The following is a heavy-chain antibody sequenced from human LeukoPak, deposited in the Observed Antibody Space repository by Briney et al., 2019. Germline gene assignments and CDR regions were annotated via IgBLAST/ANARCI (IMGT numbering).Heavy chain of an antibody. CDR2: INHSGYT. CDR1: GVPFSNYY. Sequence: SETLSLTSGVSGVPFSNYYWSWVRQSPTQGLEWIGEINHSGYTNYNPSLKSRVTMSIDTSKNQFSLKLTSVTAADAGVYYCTRAVAGHPDWGQGTLVTVSS. D-gene: IGHD6-19*01. CDR3: TRAVAGHPD. J-gene: IGHJ4*02. V-gene: IGHV4-34*01.